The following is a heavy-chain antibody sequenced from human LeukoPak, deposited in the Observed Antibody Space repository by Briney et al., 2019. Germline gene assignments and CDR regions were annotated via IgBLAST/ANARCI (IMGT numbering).Heavy chain of an antibody. D-gene: IGHD5-12*01. CDR1: GFTFSSYW. Sequence: PGGSLRLSCAASGFTFSSYWMHWVRQAPGKGLVWVSRVNSDGSDTIYADSVNGRCTISRDNAKNTVFLQMNSLRVEDTAVYYCARGGYGHGFDIWGQGTMVTVSS. CDR3: ARGGYGHGFDI. CDR2: VNSDGSDT. V-gene: IGHV3-74*01. J-gene: IGHJ3*02.